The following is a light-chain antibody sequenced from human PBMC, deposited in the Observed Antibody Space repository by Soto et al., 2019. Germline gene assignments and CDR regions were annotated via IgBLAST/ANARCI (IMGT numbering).Light chain of an antibody. CDR3: QQFASSPYT. CDR1: QSVSSSY. CDR2: GTF. J-gene: IGKJ2*01. Sequence: EIVLTQSPGTLSLSPGERATLSCRASQSVSSSYLAWYQQKPGQAPRLLIYGTFTRATGIPARFSGSGSGTDFTLTISRLEPEDFAVYYCQQFASSPYTFGQGTKLEIK. V-gene: IGKV3-20*01.